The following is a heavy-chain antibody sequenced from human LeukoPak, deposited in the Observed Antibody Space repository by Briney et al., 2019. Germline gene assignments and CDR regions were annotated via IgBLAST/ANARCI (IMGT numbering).Heavy chain of an antibody. CDR1: GFTFSSYG. CDR2: IWYGGSNK. Sequence: GGSLRLSCAASGFTFSSYGMHWVRQAPGKGLEWVAVIWYGGSNKYYADSVKGRFTISRDNSKNTLYLQMNSLRAEDTAVYYCARVPYSSGWYYFDYWGQGTLVTVSS. D-gene: IGHD6-19*01. V-gene: IGHV3-33*01. CDR3: ARVPYSSGWYYFDY. J-gene: IGHJ4*02.